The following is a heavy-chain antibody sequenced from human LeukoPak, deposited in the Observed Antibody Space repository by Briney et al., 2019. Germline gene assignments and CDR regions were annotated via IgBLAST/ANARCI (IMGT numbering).Heavy chain of an antibody. D-gene: IGHD3-22*01. V-gene: IGHV3-11*01. CDR2: ISSSGSTI. CDR3: ARDYYDSRFFDF. J-gene: IGHJ4*02. Sequence: GGSLRLSCAASGFTFSDYYMSWIRQAPGKGLEWVSYISSSGSTIYYADPVKGRFTISRDNAKNSLYPQMNSLRAEDTAVYYCARDYYDSRFFDFWGQGTLVTVSS. CDR1: GFTFSDYY.